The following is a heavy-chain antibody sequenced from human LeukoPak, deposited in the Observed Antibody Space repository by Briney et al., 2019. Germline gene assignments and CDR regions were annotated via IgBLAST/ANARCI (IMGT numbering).Heavy chain of an antibody. J-gene: IGHJ4*02. CDR1: GGSISSYY. V-gene: IGHV4-59*01. D-gene: IGHD2-15*01. CDR3: ARVRSPSTLVVAATRRSRTYYFDY. Sequence: PSETLSLTCTVSGGSISSYYWSWIRQPPGKGLEWIGYIYYSGSTNYNPSLKSRVTISVDTSKNQFSLKLSSVTAADTAVYYCARVRSPSTLVVAATRRSRTYYFDYWGQGTLVTVSS. CDR2: IYYSGST.